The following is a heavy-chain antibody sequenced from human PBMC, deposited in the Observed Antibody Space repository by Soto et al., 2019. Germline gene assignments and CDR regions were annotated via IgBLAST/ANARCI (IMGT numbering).Heavy chain of an antibody. CDR2: IYYSGNT. CDR3: SRLPNGTPADY. D-gene: IGHD2-8*01. CDR1: GDYISNRNYH. J-gene: IGHJ4*02. V-gene: IGHV4-39*01. Sequence: SETLSLTCSVSGDYISNRNYHWGWTRQPPGKGLEWIGSIYYSGNTYYNPSLKSRVTISADTSKNQFSLEVDSVTATDTAIYYCSRLPNGTPADYWGEGTLVTVSS.